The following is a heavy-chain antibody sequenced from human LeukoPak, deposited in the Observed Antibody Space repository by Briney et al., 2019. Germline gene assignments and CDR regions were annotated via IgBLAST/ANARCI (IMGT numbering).Heavy chain of an antibody. CDR3: AVDRSVFDY. V-gene: IGHV3-21*04. J-gene: IGHJ4*02. CDR2: ITSRSSYI. CDR1: EFTFSSYS. Sequence: GGSLRLSCAASEFTFSSYSMNWVRQAPGKGLEWVSSITSRSSYIYYADSVKGRFTISRDNTKKSLYLQMNSLRAEDTAVYYCAVDRSVFDYWGQGTLVTVSS.